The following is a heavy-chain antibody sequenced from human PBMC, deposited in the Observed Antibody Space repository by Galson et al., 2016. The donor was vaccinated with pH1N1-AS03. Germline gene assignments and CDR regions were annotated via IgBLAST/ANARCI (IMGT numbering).Heavy chain of an antibody. V-gene: IGHV4-59*08. CDR3: ARHLRQGKGAFEI. J-gene: IGHJ3*02. D-gene: IGHD3-10*01. CDR1: GGSIGVSY. Sequence: SETLSLTCTVSGGSIGVSYWSWIRQSPGRGVEWIGYFHYSGSTNYNPSLKSRVTISVDTPKNQFSLKLSSVTAADTAVYYCARHLRQGKGAFEIWGQGIPVTVSS. CDR2: FHYSGST.